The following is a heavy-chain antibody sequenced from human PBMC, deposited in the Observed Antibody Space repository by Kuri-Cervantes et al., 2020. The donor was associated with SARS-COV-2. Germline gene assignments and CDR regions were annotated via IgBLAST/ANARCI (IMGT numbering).Heavy chain of an antibody. CDR3: ARDGNYYDSSGPRDI. Sequence: GESLKISCAASGFTVSSNYMSWVRQAPGKGLEWVSVIYSGGSTYYADSVKGRFTISRHNSKNTLYLQMNSLRAEDTAVYYCARDGNYYDSSGPRDIWGQGTMVTVSS. CDR1: GFTVSSNY. V-gene: IGHV3-53*04. CDR2: IYSGGST. J-gene: IGHJ3*02. D-gene: IGHD3-22*01.